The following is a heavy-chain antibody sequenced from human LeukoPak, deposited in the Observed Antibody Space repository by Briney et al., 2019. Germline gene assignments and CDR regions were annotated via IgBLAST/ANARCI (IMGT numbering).Heavy chain of an antibody. D-gene: IGHD3-16*01. Sequence: GASVKVSCKASGYTFTVSYIHWVRQDPGQGLEWMGCLSHDSGGTNYAQKFQGRVTMTRDTSISTAYMELSRLRSDDTAVYYCATGIWGVDYWGQGTLVTVSS. CDR1: GYTFTVSY. J-gene: IGHJ4*02. CDR2: LSHDSGGT. V-gene: IGHV1-2*02. CDR3: ATGIWGVDY.